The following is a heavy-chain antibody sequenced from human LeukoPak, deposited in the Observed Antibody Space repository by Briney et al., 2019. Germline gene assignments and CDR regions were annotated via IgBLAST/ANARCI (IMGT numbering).Heavy chain of an antibody. Sequence: PGGSLRLSCAASGFTFSSYAMNWVRQAPGKGLEWVGFIRSKAYGGTTEYAASVKGRFTISRDDSKSIAYLQMNSLKTEDTAVYYCTRDFYYGSGSPPPGDYWGQGTLVTVSS. CDR3: TRDFYYGSGSPPPGDY. CDR1: GFTFSSYA. D-gene: IGHD3-10*01. CDR2: IRSKAYGGTT. V-gene: IGHV3-49*04. J-gene: IGHJ4*02.